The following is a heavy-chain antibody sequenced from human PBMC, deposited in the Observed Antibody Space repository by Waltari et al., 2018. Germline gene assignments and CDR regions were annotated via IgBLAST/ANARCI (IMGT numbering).Heavy chain of an antibody. D-gene: IGHD5-12*01. V-gene: IGHV1-69*04. Sequence: QVQLVQSGAEVKKPGSSVKVSCKASGGTFSSYAISWVRQAPGQGLEWMGGIIPSLGIANYAQKFQGRVTITADESTSTAYMELSSLRSEDTAVYYCARAKNVNIVAAQFDPWGQGTLVTVSS. CDR1: GGTFSSYA. J-gene: IGHJ5*02. CDR3: ARAKNVNIVAAQFDP. CDR2: IIPSLGIA.